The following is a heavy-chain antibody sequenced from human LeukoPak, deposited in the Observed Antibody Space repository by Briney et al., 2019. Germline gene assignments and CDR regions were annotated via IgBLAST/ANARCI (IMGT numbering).Heavy chain of an antibody. J-gene: IGHJ4*02. CDR1: GFTFSSCG. V-gene: IGHV3-30*02. CDR3: AKDGLYSGYDVYYFDY. CDR2: IRYDGSNK. D-gene: IGHD5-12*01. Sequence: PGGSLRLSCAASGFTFSSCGMHWVRQAPGKGLEWVAFIRYDGSNKFYADSVKGRFTISRDNSRNTLYLQMNSLRAEDTAVYYCAKDGLYSGYDVYYFDYWGQGTLVTVSS.